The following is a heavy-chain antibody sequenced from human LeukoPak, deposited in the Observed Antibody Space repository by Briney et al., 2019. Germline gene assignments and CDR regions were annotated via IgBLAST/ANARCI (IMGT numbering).Heavy chain of an antibody. CDR3: ARGQTTVTN. V-gene: IGHV3-7*03. CDR2: IKQDGSEK. D-gene: IGHD4-17*01. CDR1: GFTFSTYW. J-gene: IGHJ4*02. Sequence: GGSLRLSCAASGFTFSTYWMHWVRQAPGKGLEWVANIKQDGSEKYYVDSVKGRFTISRDNAKNSLYLQMNSLRAEDTAVYFCARGQTTVTNWGQGTLVTVSS.